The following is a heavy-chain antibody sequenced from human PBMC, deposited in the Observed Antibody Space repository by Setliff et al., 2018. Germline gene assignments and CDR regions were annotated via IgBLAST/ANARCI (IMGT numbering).Heavy chain of an antibody. D-gene: IGHD3-16*01. CDR1: EFTVGDYA. V-gene: IGHV3-49*04. J-gene: IGHJ4*02. CDR3: ARVYAYSYGFDY. CDR2: IRNLPYGGTA. Sequence: GGSLRLSCIGSEFTVGDYAVSWVRQAPGKGLEWVGFIRNLPYGGTAEYAASVKGRFTISRDDSKNSVYLQMNNLKNEDTAVYYCARVYAYSYGFDYWGQGTPVTVSS.